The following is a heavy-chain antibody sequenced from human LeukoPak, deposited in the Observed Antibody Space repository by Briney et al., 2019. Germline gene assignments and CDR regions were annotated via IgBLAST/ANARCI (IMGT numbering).Heavy chain of an antibody. Sequence: SETLSLTCTVSGASISSSSWTWIRQSPGQGLESLVFISNNGKTKYKSSFEGRVSMSLDTSKSQFSLTLSSVTAADTAVYFCARRIYSGTVRHLLYSFMDVWGKGTTVIVS. CDR3: ARRIYSGTVRHLLYSFMDV. CDR1: GASISSSS. D-gene: IGHD2-21*01. J-gene: IGHJ6*03. V-gene: IGHV4-59*08. CDR2: ISNNGKT.